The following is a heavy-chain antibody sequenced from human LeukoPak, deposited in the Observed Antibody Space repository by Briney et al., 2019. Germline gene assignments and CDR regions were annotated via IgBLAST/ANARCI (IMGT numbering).Heavy chain of an antibody. V-gene: IGHV3-33*06. CDR1: GFTFSSYG. CDR2: IWYDGSNK. D-gene: IGHD3-3*01. CDR3: AKGGVGYYDFWSDY. J-gene: IGHJ4*02. Sequence: PGRSLRRSCAASGFTFSSYGMHWVRQAPGKGLEWVAVIWYDGSNKYYADSVKGRFTISRDNSKNTLYLQMNSLRAEDTAVYYCAKGGVGYYDFWSDYWGQGTLVTVSS.